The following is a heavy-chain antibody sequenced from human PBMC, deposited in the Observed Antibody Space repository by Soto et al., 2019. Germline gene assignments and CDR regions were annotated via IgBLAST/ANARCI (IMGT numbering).Heavy chain of an antibody. CDR1: GGTFSSYA. V-gene: IGHV1-69*13. D-gene: IGHD3-16*02. Sequence: ASVKVSCKASGGTFSSYAISWVRQAPGQGLEWMGGIIPIFGTANYAQKFQGRVTITADESTSTAYMELSSLRSEDTAVYYCASSLITFGGVIANLFDYWGQGTLVTVSS. J-gene: IGHJ4*02. CDR2: IIPIFGTA. CDR3: ASSLITFGGVIANLFDY.